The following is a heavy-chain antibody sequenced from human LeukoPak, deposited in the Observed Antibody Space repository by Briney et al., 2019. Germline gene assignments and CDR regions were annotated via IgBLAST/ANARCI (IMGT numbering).Heavy chain of an antibody. Sequence: ASVKVSCKASGYTFTSYGISWVRQAPGQGLEWMGWISAYNGNINYAQKLQGRVTMTTDTSTSTAYMELRSLRSDDTAVYYCARVLALYSSSWYLETPFDYWGQGTPVTVSS. CDR1: GYTFTSYG. CDR2: ISAYNGNI. CDR3: ARVLALYSSSWYLETPFDY. D-gene: IGHD6-13*01. V-gene: IGHV1-18*01. J-gene: IGHJ4*02.